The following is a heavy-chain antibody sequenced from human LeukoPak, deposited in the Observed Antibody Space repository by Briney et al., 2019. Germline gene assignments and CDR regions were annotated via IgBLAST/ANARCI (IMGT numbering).Heavy chain of an antibody. V-gene: IGHV4-39*01. CDR3: ASLPMVLYYFDS. CDR2: IYYSGST. D-gene: IGHD3-10*01. CDR1: GGSISSSSYY. J-gene: IGHJ4*02. Sequence: SETLSLTCTVSGGSISSSSYYWGWIRQPPGKGLEWIGSIYYSGSTYYNPSLKSRVTISVDTSNNQFSLKLSSVTAADTAVYYCASLPMVLYYFDSWGQGNLVTVSS.